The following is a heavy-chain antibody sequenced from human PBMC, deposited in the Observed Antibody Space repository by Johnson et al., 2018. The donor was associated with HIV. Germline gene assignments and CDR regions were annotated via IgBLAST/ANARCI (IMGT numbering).Heavy chain of an antibody. Sequence: EVQLVESGGGVVKPGGSPRLSCAASGFTFSSYWMSWVRQAPGKGLEWVANIKQDGSEKYYVDSVKGRFTISRDNAKNSLYLQMNSLRAEDTAVYYGARVFEWMAKAVDIWGQGTMVTVSS. CDR3: ARVFEWMAKAVDI. V-gene: IGHV3-7*04. CDR1: GFTFSSYW. J-gene: IGHJ3*02. CDR2: IKQDGSEK. D-gene: IGHD3-9*01.